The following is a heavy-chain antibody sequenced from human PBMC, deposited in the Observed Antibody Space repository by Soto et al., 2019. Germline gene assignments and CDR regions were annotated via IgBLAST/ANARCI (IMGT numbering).Heavy chain of an antibody. V-gene: IGHV3-33*01. J-gene: IGHJ5*02. Sequence: GGSLRLSCAASGFTFSSYGMHWVRQAPGKGLEWVAVIWYDGSNKYYADSVKGRFTISRDNSKNTLYLQMNSLRAEDTAVYYCAXEGYSSGWYVSSNWFDPWGQGTLVTVSS. D-gene: IGHD6-19*01. CDR2: IWYDGSNK. CDR1: GFTFSSYG. CDR3: AXEGYSSGWYVSSNWFDP.